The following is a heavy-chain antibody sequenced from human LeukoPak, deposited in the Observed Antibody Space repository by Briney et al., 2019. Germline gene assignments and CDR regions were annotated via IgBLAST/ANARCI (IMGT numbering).Heavy chain of an antibody. J-gene: IGHJ6*03. D-gene: IGHD3-10*01. CDR3: ARSGCSKKYYYYYMDV. Sequence: GESLKISCKGSGYSFSSYWIGWVRQMPGKGLEWMGIIYPGDSDTRYSPSFQGQVTISADKSISTAYLQWSSLKASDTAMYYCARSGCSKKYYYYYMDVWGKGTTVTVSS. V-gene: IGHV5-51*01. CDR1: GYSFSSYW. CDR2: IYPGDSDT.